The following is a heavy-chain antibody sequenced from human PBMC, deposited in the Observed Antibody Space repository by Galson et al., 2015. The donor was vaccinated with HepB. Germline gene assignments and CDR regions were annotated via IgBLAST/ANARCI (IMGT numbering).Heavy chain of an antibody. CDR3: TTVSFHIVVVTATPGGAFDI. CDR1: GFTFSNAW. Sequence: SLRLSCAASGFTFSNAWMNWVRQAPGKGLEWVGRIKSKADGGTTDYAAPVKGRFTISRDDSKNTLYLQMNSLKTEDTAVYYCTTVSFHIVVVTATPGGAFDIWGQGTMVTVSS. J-gene: IGHJ3*02. V-gene: IGHV3-15*07. CDR2: IKSKADGGTT. D-gene: IGHD2-21*02.